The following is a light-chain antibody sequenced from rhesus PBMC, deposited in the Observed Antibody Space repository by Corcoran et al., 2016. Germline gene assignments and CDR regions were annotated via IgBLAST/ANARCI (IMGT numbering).Light chain of an antibody. Sequence: QVILTQSPATLSLSPGERATLSCRASQSVSSYLAWYQQKPGQAPRLLIYGASSRATSIPDRFSGSGSGTDFTLTISSLQPEDVATYYCQHGYGTPYSFGQGTKVEIK. CDR2: GAS. J-gene: IGKJ2*01. CDR3: QHGYGTPYS. V-gene: IGKV3S11*01. CDR1: QSVSSY.